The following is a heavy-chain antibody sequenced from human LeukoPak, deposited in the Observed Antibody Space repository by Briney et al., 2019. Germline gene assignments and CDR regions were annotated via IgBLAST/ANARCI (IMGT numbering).Heavy chain of an antibody. D-gene: IGHD1-26*01. CDR1: GFTFSDNG. CDR3: ARMSGSHIDY. J-gene: IGHJ4*02. V-gene: IGHV3-33*01. Sequence: GRSLRLSCAASGFTFSDNGMHWVRQAPGKGLEWVAVIWYDGSKKYYADSVKGRFTISRDNFKNTLDLQMDSLRAGDTAVYYCARMSGSHIDYWGQGTLVTVSS. CDR2: IWYDGSKK.